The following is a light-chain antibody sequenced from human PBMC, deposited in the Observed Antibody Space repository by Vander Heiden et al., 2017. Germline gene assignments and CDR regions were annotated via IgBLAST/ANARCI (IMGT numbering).Light chain of an antibody. V-gene: IGLV3-25*03. Sequence: SYELTQSPSVSVSPGQTARITCSGDTLAKQFAFWYQQKAGQAPVLVSCKDSERPSGIPERFSGSNSGTTVTLNISGVQAEDEADYYCQSIDSSSTYPVFGGGTSLNVL. CDR3: QSIDSSSTYPV. CDR2: KDS. CDR1: TLAKQF. J-gene: IGLJ3*02.